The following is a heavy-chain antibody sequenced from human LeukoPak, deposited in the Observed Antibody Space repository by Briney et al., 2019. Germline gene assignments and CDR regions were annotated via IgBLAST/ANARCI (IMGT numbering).Heavy chain of an antibody. Sequence: ASVKVSCKASGYTFTGYSMHWVRQAPGQGLEWMGWINPNSGVTNYAQKFQGRVTMTRDTSISTAYMELSSLRSEDTAVYYCARDSGTIFGVATIMDVWGKGTTVTVSS. CDR2: INPNSGVT. CDR3: ARDSGTIFGVATIMDV. CDR1: GYTFTGYS. D-gene: IGHD3-3*01. V-gene: IGHV1-2*02. J-gene: IGHJ6*03.